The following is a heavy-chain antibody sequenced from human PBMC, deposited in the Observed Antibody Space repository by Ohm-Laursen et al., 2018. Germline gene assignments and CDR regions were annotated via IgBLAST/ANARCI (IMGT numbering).Heavy chain of an antibody. V-gene: IGHV6-1*01. J-gene: IGHJ3*02. Sequence: QTLSLTCAFSGDSVSNNDVAWNWIRQSPSRGLEWLGRAYRGSNDYAVSLKSRITINPDTSKNQFSLHLNSVTPEDTAVYYCARGKYTAFDIWGQGTKVTVSS. D-gene: IGHD2-2*02. CDR2: AYRGSN. CDR1: GDSVSNNDVA. CDR3: ARGKYTAFDI.